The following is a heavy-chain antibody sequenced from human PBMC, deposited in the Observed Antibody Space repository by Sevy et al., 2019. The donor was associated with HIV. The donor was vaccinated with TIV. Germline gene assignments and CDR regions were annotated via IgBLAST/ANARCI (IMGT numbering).Heavy chain of an antibody. J-gene: IGHJ5*02. CDR3: AREGGASSAWFENWFGP. V-gene: IGHV4-4*07. D-gene: IGHD6-19*01. Sequence: SEILSLTCTVSGGSITSYSWSWIRQPAGKGLEWLGRIYSNGNSNYNPSVKSRVTMSVDTSKNQFSLKLTSVNAADTAVYFCAREGGASSAWFENWFGPWGQGTLVTVSS. CDR1: GGSITSYS. CDR2: IYSNGNS.